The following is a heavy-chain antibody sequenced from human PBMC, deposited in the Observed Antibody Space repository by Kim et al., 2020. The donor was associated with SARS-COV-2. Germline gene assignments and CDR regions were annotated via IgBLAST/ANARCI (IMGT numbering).Heavy chain of an antibody. CDR2: ISNDGSNK. J-gene: IGHJ6*02. D-gene: IGHD1-26*01. V-gene: IGHV3-30-3*01. Sequence: GGSLRLSCAASGFTFSSYAMHWVRQAPGKGLEWVAVISNDGSNKYYADSVKGRFTISRDNSKNTLYLQMNSLRAEDTAVYYCARSVGSRVGATNYYYYGIDVWGQGTTVTVSS. CDR3: ARSVGSRVGATNYYYYGIDV. CDR1: GFTFSSYA.